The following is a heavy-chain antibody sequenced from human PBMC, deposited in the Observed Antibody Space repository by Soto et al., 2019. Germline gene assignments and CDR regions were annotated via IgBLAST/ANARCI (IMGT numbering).Heavy chain of an antibody. J-gene: IGHJ4*02. CDR3: ARDLSDYAGYDFDY. Sequence: EVQLVESGGGSVQPGGSLRLSCAVSSFALSSYSINWVRQAPGKGLEWISYISATGATIYYADSVKGRFTISRDIPKNSVYLQMSSLTDEDTAVYYCARDLSDYAGYDFDYWGQGTLVTVAS. D-gene: IGHD4-17*01. CDR1: SFALSSYS. CDR2: ISATGATI. V-gene: IGHV3-48*02.